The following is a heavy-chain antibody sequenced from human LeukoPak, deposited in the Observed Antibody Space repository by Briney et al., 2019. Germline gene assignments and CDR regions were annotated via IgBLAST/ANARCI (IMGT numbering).Heavy chain of an antibody. D-gene: IGHD6-6*01. J-gene: IGHJ4*02. V-gene: IGHV3-74*01. CDR2: INSDGIST. Sequence: PGGSLSFSCAASGFTFSSYWMHWVRQAPGKGLVGVSRINSDGISTSYADSVKGRFTISRDNAKKTLYLQMNSLRAEDTAVYYCARGFGGSSSLGYWGQGTLVTVSS. CDR3: ARGFGGSSSLGY. CDR1: GFTFSSYW.